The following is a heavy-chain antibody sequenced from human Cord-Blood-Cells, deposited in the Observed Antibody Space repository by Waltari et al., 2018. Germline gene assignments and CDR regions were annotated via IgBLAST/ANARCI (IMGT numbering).Heavy chain of an antibody. D-gene: IGHD4-17*01. V-gene: IGHV1-2*02. CDR3: ARGSDYYYYYYYMDV. J-gene: IGHJ6*03. Sequence: QVQLVQSGAEVKKPGASVKVSCKASGYTFTGYYMHWVRQAPGQGLEWMGWINPNSGGTNYAQKFQGRVTMTRDTSISTAYMELSRLRSDDTAVYYCARGSDYYYYYYYMDVWGKGTTVTVSS. CDR1: GYTFTGYY. CDR2: INPNSGGT.